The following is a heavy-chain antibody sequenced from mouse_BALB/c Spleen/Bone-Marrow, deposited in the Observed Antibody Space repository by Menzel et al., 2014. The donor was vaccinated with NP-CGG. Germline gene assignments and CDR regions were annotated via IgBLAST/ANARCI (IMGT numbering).Heavy chain of an antibody. Sequence: ESGPGLVKPSQSLSLTCTVTGYSITSDYAWNWIRQFPGNKLEWMGHITYSGGTSCNPSLKSRISFTRDTSKNHFFLQLNSVTIEDTATYYCARSGNFFDYWGQGTTLTVSS. CDR2: ITYSGGT. D-gene: IGHD1-3*01. V-gene: IGHV3-2*02. CDR3: ARSGNFFDY. J-gene: IGHJ2*01. CDR1: GYSITSDYA.